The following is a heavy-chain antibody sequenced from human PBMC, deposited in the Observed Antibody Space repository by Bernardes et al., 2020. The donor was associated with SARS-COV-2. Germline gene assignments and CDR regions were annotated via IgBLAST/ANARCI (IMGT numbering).Heavy chain of an antibody. Sequence: SETLSLTCTVSGGSISSYYWSWIRQPPGKGLEWIGYIYYSGSTNYNPALKSRVTISVDTSKNQFSLKLSSVTAADTAVYYCARSITIFALSYGMDVWGQGTTITVSS. J-gene: IGHJ6*02. D-gene: IGHD3-3*01. CDR3: ARSITIFALSYGMDV. CDR2: IYYSGST. CDR1: GGSISSYY. V-gene: IGHV4-59*08.